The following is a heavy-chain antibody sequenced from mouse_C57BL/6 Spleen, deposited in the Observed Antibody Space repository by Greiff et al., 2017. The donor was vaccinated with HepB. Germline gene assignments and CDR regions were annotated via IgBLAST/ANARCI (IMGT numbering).Heavy chain of an antibody. J-gene: IGHJ1*03. CDR3: ARLGTTVVAHWYFDV. Sequence: VQLVESGAELVRPGPSVKVSCKASGYAFTNYLIEWVKQRPGQGLEWIGVINPGSGGTNYNEKFKGKATLTADKSSSTAYMQLSSLTSEDSAVYVCARLGTTVVAHWYFDVWGTGTTVTVSS. CDR1: GYAFTNYL. D-gene: IGHD1-1*01. V-gene: IGHV1-54*01. CDR2: INPGSGGT.